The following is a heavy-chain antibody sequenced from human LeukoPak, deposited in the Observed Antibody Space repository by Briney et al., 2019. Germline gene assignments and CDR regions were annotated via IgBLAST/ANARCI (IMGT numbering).Heavy chain of an antibody. V-gene: IGHV4-38-2*02. J-gene: IGHJ4*02. CDR3: VRDGFDYNDY. CDR2: IYHGGNT. D-gene: IGHD4-11*01. CDR1: GYSISSGIY. Sequence: SETLSLTCAVPGYSISSGIYWGWIRQPPGKGLEWIGSIYHGGNTFYNPSLKSRVTISVDTSKNHFCLKLSSVTAADTAVYYCVRDGFDYNDYWGQGTLVTVSS.